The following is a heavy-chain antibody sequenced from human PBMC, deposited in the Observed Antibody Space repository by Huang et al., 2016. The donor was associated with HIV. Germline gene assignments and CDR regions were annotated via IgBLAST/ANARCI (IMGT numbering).Heavy chain of an antibody. CDR1: TFRFGAYW. Sequence: VESGGRLVQPGGSIRLSCVGSTFRFGAYWMSWVRQSPGKGLEWVANIKQDEIEKYYVDSVKGRFNISRDNAKKVLVLEMNNVRVEDTATYYCATKTAAMDIWGQGTTVTVS. J-gene: IGHJ6*02. V-gene: IGHV3-7*01. D-gene: IGHD1-7*01. CDR3: ATKTAAMDI. CDR2: IKQDEIEK.